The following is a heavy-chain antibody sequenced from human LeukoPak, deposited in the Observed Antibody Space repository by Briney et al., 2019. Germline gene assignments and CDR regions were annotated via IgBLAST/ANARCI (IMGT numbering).Heavy chain of an antibody. CDR2: VWTDASNK. Sequence: PGRSLRLSCAASGFSFSSHGMHWVRQAPGKGLEWVAVVWTDASNKYYAKSVRGRFTISRDNSKNTLYLQMNSLRAEDTAVYYCVKDQAEDEYTFDLWGQGTLVTVSS. J-gene: IGHJ4*02. D-gene: IGHD1-1*01. CDR3: VKDQAEDEYTFDL. V-gene: IGHV3-33*06. CDR1: GFSFSSHG.